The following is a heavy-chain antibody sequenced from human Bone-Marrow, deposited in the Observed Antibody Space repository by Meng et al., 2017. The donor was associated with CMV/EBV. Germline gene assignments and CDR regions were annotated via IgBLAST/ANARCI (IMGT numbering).Heavy chain of an antibody. CDR3: ARYRVDSTMVPCSFDS. Sequence: GESLKISCKGSGYSFTSYWIGWVRQMPGKGLEWMGIIYPGDSDTRYSPSFQGQVTISADKSISTAYLQWSSLKASDTAMYYCARYRVDSTMVPCSFDSWGQGPLVTGSS. V-gene: IGHV5-51*01. CDR1: GYSFTSYW. D-gene: IGHD5-18*01. J-gene: IGHJ4*02. CDR2: IYPGDSDT.